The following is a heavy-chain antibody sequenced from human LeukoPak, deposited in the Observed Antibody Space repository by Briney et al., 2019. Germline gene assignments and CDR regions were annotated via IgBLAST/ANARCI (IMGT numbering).Heavy chain of an antibody. CDR3: AWEYYDTSGRKYAFDV. CDR1: GYTFTGYY. V-gene: IGHV1-2*02. D-gene: IGHD3-22*01. CDR2: IDPDSGGT. J-gene: IGHJ3*01. Sequence: ASVKVSCKASGYTFTGYYMHWVRQAPGQGLEWMGWIDPDSGGTNYAQKFQGRVTMTKDTSISTAYMGLSRLRFDDTAVYYCAWEYYDTSGRKYAFDVWGQGTMVTVSS.